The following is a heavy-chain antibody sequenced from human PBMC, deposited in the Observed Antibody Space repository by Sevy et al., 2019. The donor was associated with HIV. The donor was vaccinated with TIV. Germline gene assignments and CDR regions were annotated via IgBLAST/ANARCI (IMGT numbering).Heavy chain of an antibody. Sequence: SQTLSLTCAISGDSVSSNSAAWNWIRQSPSKALEWLGRTYYRSKWYNDYAVSVKSRITINPDTSKNQFSLQLNSVTPEDTAVYYCARGGYDILTGFETDDAFDIWGQGTMVTVSS. CDR3: ARGGYDILTGFETDDAFDI. D-gene: IGHD3-9*01. CDR2: TYYRSKWYN. J-gene: IGHJ3*02. V-gene: IGHV6-1*01. CDR1: GDSVSSNSAA.